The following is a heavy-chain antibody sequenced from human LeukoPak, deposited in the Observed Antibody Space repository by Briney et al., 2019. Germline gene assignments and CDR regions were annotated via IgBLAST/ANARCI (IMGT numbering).Heavy chain of an antibody. Sequence: PGGSLRLSCAASGFTFSSYEMNGVRQAPGKGLEGVSYISSSGSTIYYADSVKGRFTISRDNAKNSLYLQMNSLRAEDTAVYYCAELGITMIGGAWGKGTTVTISS. CDR2: ISSSGSTI. V-gene: IGHV3-48*03. D-gene: IGHD3-10*02. CDR1: GFTFSSYE. J-gene: IGHJ6*04. CDR3: AELGITMIGGA.